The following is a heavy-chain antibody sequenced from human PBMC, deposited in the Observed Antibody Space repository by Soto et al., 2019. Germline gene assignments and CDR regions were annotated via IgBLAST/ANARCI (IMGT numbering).Heavy chain of an antibody. J-gene: IGHJ6*02. CDR3: ARSQGSSTSLEIYYYYYYGMDV. D-gene: IGHD2-2*01. CDR2: IIPISDTT. V-gene: IGHV1-69*01. Sequence: QVQLVQSGAEVKKPGSWVKVSCKASGGTFSSYASSWVRQAPGQGFEWMGGIIPISDTTNYAQKFQGRVTITADESTSTAYMELSSLRSEDTAVYYCARSQGSSTSLEIYYYYYYGMDVWGQGTTVTVSS. CDR1: GGTFSSYA.